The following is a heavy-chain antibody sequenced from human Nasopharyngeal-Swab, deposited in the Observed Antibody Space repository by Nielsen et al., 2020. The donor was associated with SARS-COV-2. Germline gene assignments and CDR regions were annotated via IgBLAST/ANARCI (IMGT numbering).Heavy chain of an antibody. CDR2: FDPEDGET. Sequence: ASVKVSCKASGYTLTELSMHWVRQAPGKGLEWVGGFDPEDGETIYAQKFQGRVTMTEDTSTATAYMELSSLTSEDTAVYYCTTVAGSYGRFDYWGQGTLVTVSS. CDR3: TTVAGSYGRFDY. V-gene: IGHV1-24*01. D-gene: IGHD1-26*01. CDR1: GYTLTELS. J-gene: IGHJ4*02.